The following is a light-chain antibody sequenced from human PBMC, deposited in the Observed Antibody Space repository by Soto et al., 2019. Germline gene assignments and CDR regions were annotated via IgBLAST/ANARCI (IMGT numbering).Light chain of an antibody. CDR1: QSISSN. CDR2: VAS. Sequence: DIQMTQSPSSLSASVGDRVTITCRASQSISSNVNWYQQKPGEAPKLLIYVASSLQSGVPSRFSGSESGTDYTLTISSLQPDDFGTYYCQQSYSTPYTFGQGTKLEIK. V-gene: IGKV1-39*01. J-gene: IGKJ2*01. CDR3: QQSYSTPYT.